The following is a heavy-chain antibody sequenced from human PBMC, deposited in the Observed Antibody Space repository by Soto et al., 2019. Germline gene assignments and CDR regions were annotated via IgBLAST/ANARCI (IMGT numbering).Heavy chain of an antibody. CDR1: GFTFSSYA. V-gene: IGHV3-30-3*01. CDR3: ANGPGGRYDSSGYDAFDI. D-gene: IGHD3-22*01. Sequence: VGSLRLSCAASGFTFSSYAMHWVRQAPGKGLEWVAVISYDGSNKYYADSVKGRFTISRDNSKNTLYLQMNSLRAEDTAVYYCANGPGGRYDSSGYDAFDIWGQGTMVTV. CDR2: ISYDGSNK. J-gene: IGHJ3*02.